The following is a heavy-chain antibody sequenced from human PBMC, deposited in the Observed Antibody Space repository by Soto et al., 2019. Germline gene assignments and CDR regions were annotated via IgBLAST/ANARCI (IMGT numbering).Heavy chain of an antibody. CDR2: IYYTGST. D-gene: IGHD3-10*01. Sequence: SETLSLTCTVSGGSISRYNWWSWVRQPPGKGLEWIGEIYYTGSTNYNPSLKSRVTISVDESKNHFSLNLSSLTAADTAVYYCATLLWFEDFGGGAHWGQGTPVTVSS. J-gene: IGHJ4*02. V-gene: IGHV4-4*02. CDR3: ATLLWFEDFGGGAH. CDR1: GGSISRYNW.